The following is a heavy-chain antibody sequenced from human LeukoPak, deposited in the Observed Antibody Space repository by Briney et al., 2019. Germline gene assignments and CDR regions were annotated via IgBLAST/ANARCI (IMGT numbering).Heavy chain of an antibody. CDR2: IWYDGSNK. V-gene: IGHV3-33*08. J-gene: IGHJ6*02. Sequence: GGSLRLSRADSGVTFSSYWMTWVRQAPGKGLEWVAVIWYDGSNKYYADSVKGRFTISRDNSKNTLYLQMNSLRAEDTAVYYCARDGYSSSWQFYYYYGMDVWGQGTTVTVSS. D-gene: IGHD6-13*01. CDR1: GVTFSSYW. CDR3: ARDGYSSSWQFYYYYGMDV.